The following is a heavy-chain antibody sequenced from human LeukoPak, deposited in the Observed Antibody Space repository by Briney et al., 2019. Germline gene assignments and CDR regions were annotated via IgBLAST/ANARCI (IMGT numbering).Heavy chain of an antibody. CDR2: INSDGSST. J-gene: IGHJ3*02. CDR3: ARVRVVWDLDDAFDI. D-gene: IGHD1-26*01. CDR1: GFTFSSYW. V-gene: IGHV3-74*01. Sequence: PGGSLRLSCAASGFTFSSYWMHWVRQAPGKGLVWVSRINSDGSSTSYADSVKGRFTISRDNAKNTLYLQMNSLRAEDTALYYCARVRVVWDLDDAFDIWGQGTMVTVSS.